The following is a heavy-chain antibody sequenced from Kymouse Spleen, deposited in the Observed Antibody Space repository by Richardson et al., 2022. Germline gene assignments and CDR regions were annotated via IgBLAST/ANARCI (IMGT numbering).Heavy chain of an antibody. D-gene: IGHD6-6*01. CDR2: IYYSGST. CDR3: AREGRRYYYYGMDV. J-gene: IGHJ6*02. Sequence: QVQLQESGPGLVKPSETLSLTCTVSGGSVSSGSYYWSWIRQPPGKGLEWIGYIYYSGSTNYNPSLKSRVTISVDTSKNQFSLKLSSVTAADTAVYYCAREGRRYYYYGMDVWGQGTTVTVSS. V-gene: IGHV4-61*01. CDR1: GGSVSSGSYY.